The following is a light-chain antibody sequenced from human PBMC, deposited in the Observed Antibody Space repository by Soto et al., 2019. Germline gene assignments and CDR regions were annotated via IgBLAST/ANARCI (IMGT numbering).Light chain of an antibody. CDR1: SSNIGSNT. J-gene: IGLJ2*01. Sequence: QSVLTQPQSASGTPGQRVTISCSGSSSNIGSNTVNWYQQLPGTAPKLLIYSNNQRPSGVPDRFSGYKSGTSASLAISGLQSEDEADYYCAAWDDSLNGVVFGGGTQLTVL. CDR2: SNN. V-gene: IGLV1-44*01. CDR3: AAWDDSLNGVV.